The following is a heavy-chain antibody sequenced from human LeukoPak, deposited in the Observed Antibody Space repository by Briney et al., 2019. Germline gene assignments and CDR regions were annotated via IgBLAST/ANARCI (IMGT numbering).Heavy chain of an antibody. Sequence: GASVKVSCKASGYTFTGYYMHWVRQAPGQGLEWMGWINPNSGGTNYAQKFQGRVTMTTDTSTSTAYMELRSLRSDDTAVYYCAGDRRYFDFWYFDVWGRGTPVTVSS. CDR1: GYTFTGYY. CDR2: INPNSGGT. D-gene: IGHD3-9*01. J-gene: IGHJ2*01. V-gene: IGHV1-2*02. CDR3: AGDRRYFDFWYFDV.